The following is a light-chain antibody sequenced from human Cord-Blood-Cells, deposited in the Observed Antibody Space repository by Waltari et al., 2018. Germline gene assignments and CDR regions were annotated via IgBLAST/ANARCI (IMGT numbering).Light chain of an antibody. V-gene: IGKV3-11*01. CDR1: QSVSSY. Sequence: EIVLTQSPATLSLSPGGRATLSCRASQSVSSYLAWYQQKPGQAPRLLIYDASNRATGIPARFSGSGSGTDFTLTISSLEPEDFAVYYCQQRSNWPPVTCGGGTKVEIK. CDR2: DAS. J-gene: IGKJ4*01. CDR3: QQRSNWPPVT.